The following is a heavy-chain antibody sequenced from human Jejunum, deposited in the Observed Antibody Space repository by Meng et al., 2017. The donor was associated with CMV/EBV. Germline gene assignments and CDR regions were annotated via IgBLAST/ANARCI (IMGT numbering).Heavy chain of an antibody. CDR3: AKDTTPDSRFNFDR. Sequence: GSAFSKYSMNWVRQTPGKGLEWVSIIYTGSTARYYADSVKGRFTISRDDSKNTLYLQMNSLRAEDTAVYYCAKDTTPDSRFNFDRWGQGTPVTVSS. D-gene: IGHD1-1*01. CDR2: IYTGSTAR. CDR1: GSAFSKYS. V-gene: IGHV3-23*03. J-gene: IGHJ4*02.